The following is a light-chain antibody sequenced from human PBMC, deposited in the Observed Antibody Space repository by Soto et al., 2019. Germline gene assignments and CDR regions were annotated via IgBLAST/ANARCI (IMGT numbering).Light chain of an antibody. V-gene: IGLV2-8*01. CDR2: EVT. J-gene: IGLJ1*01. CDR3: CSYAGSFNYV. CDR1: TSDIGTYSY. Sequence: QSVLTQPASVSGSPGQSITISCTGTTSDIGTYSYVSWYQQHAGKAPKLIIYEVTKRPSGVPDRFSGSKSGNTASLTISGLQAEDEAEYYCCSYAGSFNYVFGTGTKVTVL.